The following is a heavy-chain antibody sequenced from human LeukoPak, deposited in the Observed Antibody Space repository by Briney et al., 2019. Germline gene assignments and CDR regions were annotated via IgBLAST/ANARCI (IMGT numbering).Heavy chain of an antibody. CDR1: GYTFTSYY. CDR2: INPNRGST. J-gene: IGHJ3*02. V-gene: IGHV1-46*01. D-gene: IGHD3-22*01. Sequence: GASVKVSCKASGYTFTSYYMYWVRQAPGQGLEWMGIINPNRGSTSYAQKFQGRVTMTRDMSTSTAYMELRSLRSDDTAVYYCARALGSVVVMGMDAFDIWGQGTMVTVSS. CDR3: ARALGSVVVMGMDAFDI.